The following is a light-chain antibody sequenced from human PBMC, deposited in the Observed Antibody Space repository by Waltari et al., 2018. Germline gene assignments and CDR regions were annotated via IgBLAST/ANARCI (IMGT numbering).Light chain of an antibody. Sequence: DIVMTQSPDSLAVSLGERATINCKSSQSVLYSSNNKNFLAWYQPKPRQPPRLLIYWASTRESGVPDRFSGSGSGTNFTLTINSLQAEDVAVYYCQQYYTILRTFGQGTKVEIK. J-gene: IGKJ1*01. CDR2: WAS. V-gene: IGKV4-1*01. CDR1: QSVLYSSNNKNF. CDR3: QQYYTILRT.